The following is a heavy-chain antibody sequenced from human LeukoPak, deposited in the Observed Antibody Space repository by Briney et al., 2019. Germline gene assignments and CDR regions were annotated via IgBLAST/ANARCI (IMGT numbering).Heavy chain of an antibody. J-gene: IGHJ4*02. V-gene: IGHV3-43*02. D-gene: IGHD3-22*01. Sequence: SAGSLRLSCAASGFSFDDYAMHWVRQAPGKGLEWVSLISGDGGRTFYADSVKGRFTISRDNSKNSLYLQMNSVRTEDSALYYCVKDIHDRGYPDYWGQGTLVTVSS. CDR1: GFSFDDYA. CDR3: VKDIHDRGYPDY. CDR2: ISGDGGRT.